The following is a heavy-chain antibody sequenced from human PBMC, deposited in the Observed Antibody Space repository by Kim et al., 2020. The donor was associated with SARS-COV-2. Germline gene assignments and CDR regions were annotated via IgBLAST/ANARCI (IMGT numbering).Heavy chain of an antibody. J-gene: IGHJ6*02. D-gene: IGHD2-15*01. CDR1: GFTFSSYA. V-gene: IGHV3-23*01. Sequence: GGSLRLSCAASGFTFSSYAMSWVRQAPGKGLEWVSAISGSGGSTYYADSVKGRFTISRDNSKNTLYLQMNSLRAEDTAVYYCAKPHGSVPRYYYYGMDVWGQGTTVTVSS. CDR3: AKPHGSVPRYYYYGMDV. CDR2: ISGSGGST.